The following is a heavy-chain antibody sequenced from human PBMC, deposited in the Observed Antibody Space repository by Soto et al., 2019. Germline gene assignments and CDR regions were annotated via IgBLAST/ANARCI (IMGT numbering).Heavy chain of an antibody. CDR3: AKDLYCTNGVCYVPDY. J-gene: IGHJ4*02. CDR2: ISGSGGST. CDR1: GFTFSSYA. V-gene: IGHV3-23*01. D-gene: IGHD2-8*01. Sequence: GGSLRLSFAASGFTFSSYAMSWVRQAPGKGLEWVSAISGSGGSTYYADSVKGRFTISRDNSKNTLYLQMNSLRAEDTAVYYCAKDLYCTNGVCYVPDYWGQGTLVTVSS.